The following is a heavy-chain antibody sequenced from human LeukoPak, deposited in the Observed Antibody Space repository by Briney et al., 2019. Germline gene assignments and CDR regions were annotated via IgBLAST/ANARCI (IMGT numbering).Heavy chain of an antibody. CDR1: GFTFTSFG. CDR3: AKDRGIAVAASGLEDFDY. D-gene: IGHD6-19*01. V-gene: IGHV3-30*18. CDR2: ISYDGSEK. J-gene: IGHJ4*02. Sequence: GGSLRLSCAASGFTFTSFGMHWVRQAPGKGLEWVSVISYDGSEKHYADSVKGRFTISRDNSKNTLYLQMNSLRLEDTAVYYCAKDRGIAVAASGLEDFDYWGQGTLVSVSS.